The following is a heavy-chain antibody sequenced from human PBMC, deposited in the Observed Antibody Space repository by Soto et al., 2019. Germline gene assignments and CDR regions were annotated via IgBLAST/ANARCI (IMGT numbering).Heavy chain of an antibody. Sequence: EASVKVSCKASGGTFSSYAISWVRHAPGQGLEWMGGIIPIFGTANYAQKFQGRVTITADESTSTAYMELSSLRSEDTAVYYCARKVDTAMGYYYHYDGMDVSGQGTTVTVSS. CDR3: ARKVDTAMGYYYHYDGMDV. CDR2: IIPIFGTA. V-gene: IGHV1-69*13. D-gene: IGHD5-18*01. CDR1: GGTFSSYA. J-gene: IGHJ6*02.